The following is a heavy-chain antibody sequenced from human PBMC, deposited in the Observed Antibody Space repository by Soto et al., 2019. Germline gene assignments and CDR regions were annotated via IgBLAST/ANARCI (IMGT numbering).Heavy chain of an antibody. J-gene: IGHJ5*02. V-gene: IGHV1-69*01. Sequence: QVQLVQSGAEVKKPGSSVKVSCKASGGTFSSYAISWVRQAPGQGLEWMGGIIPIFGTANYAQKFQGRVTITEEESTSTAYMELSSLRSEDTAVYYCAGGVSWDILTGYAGPDWFDPWGQGTLVTVSS. CDR2: IIPIFGTA. CDR1: GGTFSSYA. D-gene: IGHD3-9*01. CDR3: AGGVSWDILTGYAGPDWFDP.